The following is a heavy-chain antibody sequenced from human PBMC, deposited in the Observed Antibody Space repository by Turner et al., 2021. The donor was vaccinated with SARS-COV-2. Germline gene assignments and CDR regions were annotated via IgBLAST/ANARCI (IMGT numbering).Heavy chain of an antibody. D-gene: IGHD4-4*01. Sequence: EVQLVETVGGLVQPGACLRLPRSASGFTFSSYWISWVRQAPGKGLEWVGKIKQDGGEKYYVESVKGRFTISRDNAKNSLYLQMSSLRAEDTAVYYCARDGATVTTYFDYWGQGTLVTVSS. CDR3: ARDGATVTTYFDY. V-gene: IGHV3-7*01. CDR1: GFTFSSYW. CDR2: IKQDGGEK. J-gene: IGHJ4*02.